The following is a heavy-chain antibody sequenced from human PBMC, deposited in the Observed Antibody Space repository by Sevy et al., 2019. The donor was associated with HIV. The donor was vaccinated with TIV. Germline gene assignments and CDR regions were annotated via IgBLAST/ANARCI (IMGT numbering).Heavy chain of an antibody. J-gene: IGHJ3*02. V-gene: IGHV3-33*01. D-gene: IGHD3-3*01. CDR1: GFTFSSYG. CDR3: ARDNNFWSGYHTGRGGAFDI. CDR2: IWYDGSNK. Sequence: GGSLRLSCAASGFTFSSYGMHWVRQAPGKGLEWVAVIWYDGSNKYYADSVKGRFTISRDNSKNTLYLQMNSLRAEDTAVYYGARDNNFWSGYHTGRGGAFDIWGQGTMVTVSS.